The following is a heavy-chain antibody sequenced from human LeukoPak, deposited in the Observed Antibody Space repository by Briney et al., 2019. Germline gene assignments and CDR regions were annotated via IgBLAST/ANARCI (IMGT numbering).Heavy chain of an antibody. Sequence: GGSLRLSCAASGFSFSNHWMSWVRQAPGKGLEWVATINPDGTEKRYVDSVKGRFTISRDNGKNSLYLQMSSLRAEDTAVYYCVRDDRGIAVGSRDHGAQGTPVTVSS. D-gene: IGHD6-19*01. CDR2: INPDGTEK. CDR3: VRDDRGIAVGSRDH. J-gene: IGHJ4*02. V-gene: IGHV3-7*03. CDR1: GFSFSNHW.